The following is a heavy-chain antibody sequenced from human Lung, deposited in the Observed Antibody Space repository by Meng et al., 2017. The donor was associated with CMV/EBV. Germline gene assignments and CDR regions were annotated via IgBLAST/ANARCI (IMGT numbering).Heavy chain of an antibody. CDR3: ARTGIAVAGTYYYNGMDV. D-gene: IGHD6-19*01. J-gene: IGHJ6*02. CDR2: SFSNDEK. CDR1: GFSLSNARVG. Sequence: SGPXLVXPTETLTLTCTVSGFSLSNARVGVSWIRQPPGKALEWLAHSFSNDEKSYSTSLKSRLTISKDTSKSQVVLTMTNMDPVDTATYYCARTGIAVAGTYYYNGMDVXGQGXTVTVSS. V-gene: IGHV2-26*01.